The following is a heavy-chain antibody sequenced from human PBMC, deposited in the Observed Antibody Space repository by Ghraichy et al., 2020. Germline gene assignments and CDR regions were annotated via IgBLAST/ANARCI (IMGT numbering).Heavy chain of an antibody. V-gene: IGHV3-48*02. CDR3: ARASKVVRYYYYDGMDV. J-gene: IGHJ6*02. CDR2: ITGSSRTK. Sequence: ESLNISCVGSGFTFSSYSMNWVRQAPGKGLEWVSYITGSSRTKFYAESVKGRFTISRDNAQNSLYLQMNSLRDEDTAVYYCARASKVVRYYYYDGMDVWGQGTTVTVSS. D-gene: IGHD4-23*01. CDR1: GFTFSSYS.